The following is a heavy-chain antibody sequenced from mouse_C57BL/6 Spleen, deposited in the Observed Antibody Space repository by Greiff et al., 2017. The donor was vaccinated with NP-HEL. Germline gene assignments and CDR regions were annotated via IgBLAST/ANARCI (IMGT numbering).Heavy chain of an antibody. J-gene: IGHJ2*01. Sequence: EVQLQQSGPELVKPGASVKISCKASGYTFTDYYMNWVKQSHGKSLEWIGDINPNNGGTSYNQKFKGKATLTVDKSSSTAYMELRSLTSEDSAVYYCARVPTTVVAMDYWGQGTTLTVSS. CDR2: INPNNGGT. CDR1: GYTFTDYY. CDR3: ARVPTTVVAMDY. D-gene: IGHD1-1*01. V-gene: IGHV1-26*01.